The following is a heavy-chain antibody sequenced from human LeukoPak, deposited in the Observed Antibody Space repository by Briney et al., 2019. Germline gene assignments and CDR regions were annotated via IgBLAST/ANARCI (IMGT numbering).Heavy chain of an antibody. CDR2: INPNSGST. J-gene: IGHJ3*02. Sequence: GASVKVSCKASGYTFTGYYMNWVRQAPGQGLEWMGRINPNSGSTNYAQKFQGRVTMTRDTSISTAYMELSRLRSDDTAVYYCARVGDGLNDAFDIWGRGTMVTVSS. CDR1: GYTFTGYY. CDR3: ARVGDGLNDAFDI. D-gene: IGHD5-24*01. V-gene: IGHV1-2*06.